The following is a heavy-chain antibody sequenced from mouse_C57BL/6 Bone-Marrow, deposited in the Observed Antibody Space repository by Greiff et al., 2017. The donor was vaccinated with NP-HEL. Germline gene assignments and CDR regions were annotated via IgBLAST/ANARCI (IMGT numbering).Heavy chain of an antibody. CDR1: GFTFSDYY. CDR3: ARAYYSNLYAMDY. V-gene: IGHV5-16*01. CDR2: INYDGSST. J-gene: IGHJ4*01. D-gene: IGHD2-5*01. Sequence: EVKLVESEGGLVQPGSSMKLSCTASGFTFSDYYMAWVRQVPEKGLEWVANINYDGSSTYYLDSLKSRFIISRDNAKNILYLQMSSLKSEDTATYYCARAYYSNLYAMDYWGQGTSVTVSS.